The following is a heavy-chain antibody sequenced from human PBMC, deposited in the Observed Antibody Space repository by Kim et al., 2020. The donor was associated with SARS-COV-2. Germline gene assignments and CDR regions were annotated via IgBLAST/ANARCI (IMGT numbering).Heavy chain of an antibody. V-gene: IGHV3-11*06. CDR1: GFTFSDYY. Sequence: GGSLRLSCAASGFTFSDYYMSWIRQAPGKGLEWVSYISSSSSYTNYADSVKGRFTISRDNAKNSLYLQMNSLRAEDTAVYYCARDSGYYDSSGYQRDGFDYWGQGTLVTVSS. J-gene: IGHJ4*02. CDR2: ISSSSSYT. D-gene: IGHD3-22*01. CDR3: ARDSGYYDSSGYQRDGFDY.